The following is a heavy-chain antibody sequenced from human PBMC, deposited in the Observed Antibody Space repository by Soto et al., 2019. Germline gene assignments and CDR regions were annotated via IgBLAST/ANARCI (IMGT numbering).Heavy chain of an antibody. CDR1: GGFVSSGSYY. CDR3: AGGGGGNATAGVGAFCI. CDR2: MSHSGGT. D-gene: IGHD3-16*01. Sequence: QVQLQQWGAGLLKPSETLSLTCAVYGGFVSSGSYYWSWIRQPPGKGLEWIGEMSHSGGTHFNPSPQDRVTITGATSKNSVLLKMSPVTDAGTAFYYRAGGGGGNATAGVGAFCIWGPGTMVTVSS. J-gene: IGHJ3*02. V-gene: IGHV4-34*01.